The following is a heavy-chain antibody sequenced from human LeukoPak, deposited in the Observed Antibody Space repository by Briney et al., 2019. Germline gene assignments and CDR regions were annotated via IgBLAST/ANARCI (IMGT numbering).Heavy chain of an antibody. J-gene: IGHJ4*02. CDR3: AEDRTQLWPLFDC. D-gene: IGHD5-18*01. CDR1: GFTFSSYA. V-gene: IGHV3-23*01. Sequence: GGSLRLSCAASGFTFSSYAMSWVRQALGKGLEWVSAISCSGSSTYYADSVKGRFTISRDNSKNTLYLQLHSLRPEDTAVYYCAEDRTQLWPLFDCWGQGTLVTVSS. CDR2: ISCSGSST.